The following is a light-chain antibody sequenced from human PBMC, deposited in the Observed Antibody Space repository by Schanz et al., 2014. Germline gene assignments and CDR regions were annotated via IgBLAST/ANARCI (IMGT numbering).Light chain of an antibody. CDR1: SSNIGSNY. CDR2: RNN. J-gene: IGLJ1*01. Sequence: QSVLTQPPSASGTPGQRVTISCSGSSSNIGSNYVYWYQQLPGTAPKLLIYRNNQRPSGVPDRFSGSKSGTSASLAISGLRSEDEADYHCAAWDDSLGAFYVFGTGTKFTVL. CDR3: AAWDDSLGAFYV. V-gene: IGLV1-47*01.